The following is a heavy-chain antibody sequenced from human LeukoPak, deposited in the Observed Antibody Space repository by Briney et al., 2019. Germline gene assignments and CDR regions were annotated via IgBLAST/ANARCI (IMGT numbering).Heavy chain of an antibody. J-gene: IGHJ3*02. Sequence: GGSLRLSCVASGFTFSSYGMHWVRQAPGKGLEWVAVISSDGSNEDYADPVKGRFTISRDNSKNTLYLQMNSLRAEDTAVYYCAKDDGDGYNYDPFDIWGQGTMVTVSS. CDR2: ISSDGSNE. V-gene: IGHV3-30*18. CDR3: AKDDGDGYNYDPFDI. D-gene: IGHD5-24*01. CDR1: GFTFSSYG.